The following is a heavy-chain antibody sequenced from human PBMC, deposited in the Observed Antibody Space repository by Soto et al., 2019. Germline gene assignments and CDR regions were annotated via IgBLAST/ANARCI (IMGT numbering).Heavy chain of an antibody. V-gene: IGHV3-11*01. D-gene: IGHD6-13*01. Sequence: QVQLVESGGGLVKPGGSLRLSCAASGFTFGDYYMTWIRQAPGKGLEWVSFIGNRGTGIYYADSVKGRFTIFRDNAKNSLYLQMIILRAEDTAMYYCARELRAVGMASRFDPWGQGTLVTVSS. CDR2: IGNRGTGI. CDR1: GFTFGDYY. CDR3: ARELRAVGMASRFDP. J-gene: IGHJ5*02.